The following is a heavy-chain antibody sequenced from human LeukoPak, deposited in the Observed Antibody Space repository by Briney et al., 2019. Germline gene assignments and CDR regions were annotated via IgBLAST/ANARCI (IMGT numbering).Heavy chain of an antibody. V-gene: IGHV3-33*01. D-gene: IGHD1-14*01. J-gene: IGHJ4*02. CDR1: GFTFTRHG. Sequence: GRSLRLSCSASGFTFTRHGMHWVRRAPGKGLEWVAVIWYDGSDKYYTDSVKGRFTISRDNSRNTPYLQMNSLRVEDTAIYYCARDITSHYFDYCGQGALVTVSS. CDR3: ARDITSHYFDY. CDR2: IWYDGSDK.